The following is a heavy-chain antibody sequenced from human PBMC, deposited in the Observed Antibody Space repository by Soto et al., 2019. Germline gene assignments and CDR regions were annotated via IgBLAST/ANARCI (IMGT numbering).Heavy chain of an antibody. CDR1: GGSISGSY. J-gene: IGHJ4*02. CDR3: ARSVAVPGAHIDY. D-gene: IGHD6-19*01. CDR2: VYYTGST. Sequence: TSETLSLTCSVSGGSISGSYWSWIRQSPGKGLEWLGYVYYTGSTNYSPSLRSRVSVSVDTSKNEFSLRLSSVTAADTAVYFCARSVAVPGAHIDYWGQGTQVTVSS. V-gene: IGHV4-59*01.